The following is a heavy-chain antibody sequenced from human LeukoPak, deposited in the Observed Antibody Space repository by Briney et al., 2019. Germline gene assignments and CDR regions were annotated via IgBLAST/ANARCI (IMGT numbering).Heavy chain of an antibody. Sequence: SETLSLTCTVSGGSINTYYWSWIRQPPGKGLEWIGYIYYSGSTNYNPSLKSRVTISVDMSKNQYSLKLTSVTAADTAVYYCARAVSSGWYLNWFDPWGQGTLVTVSS. V-gene: IGHV4-59*01. CDR3: ARAVSSGWYLNWFDP. CDR2: IYYSGST. J-gene: IGHJ5*02. D-gene: IGHD6-19*01. CDR1: GGSINTYY.